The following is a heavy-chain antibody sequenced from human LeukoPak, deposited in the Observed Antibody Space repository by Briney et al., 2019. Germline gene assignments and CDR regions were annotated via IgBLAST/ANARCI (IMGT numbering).Heavy chain of an antibody. CDR3: SKGAGYEQESRLEY. D-gene: IGHD5-12*01. J-gene: IGHJ4*02. Sequence: LSGGSLRLSCVASGFTFGNYAMHWVRQAPGKGLQWVAGINWNSGRVDYEDSVKGRFTISRDNAQNSLYLQMNSLRVEDTAFYCSKGAGYEQESRLEYWGQGALVTVSS. CDR1: GFTFGNYA. V-gene: IGHV3-9*01. CDR2: INWNSGRV.